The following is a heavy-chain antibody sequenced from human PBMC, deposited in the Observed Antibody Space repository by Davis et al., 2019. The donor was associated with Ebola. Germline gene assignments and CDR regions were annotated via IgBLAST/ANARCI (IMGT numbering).Heavy chain of an antibody. J-gene: IGHJ6*04. V-gene: IGHV1-8*02. CDR3: ARGMGLTALGGLYFYSYAMDV. CDR1: GYTFTSYG. D-gene: IGHD4/OR15-4a*01. Sequence: ASVKVSCKASGYTFTSYGISWVRQAPGQGLEWMGWMNPNSGSTGYTQKFQGRVTMTRNTSLSTAYMELGSLRSEDTAVYYCARGMGLTALGGLYFYSYAMDVWGKGTTVTVSS. CDR2: MNPNSGST.